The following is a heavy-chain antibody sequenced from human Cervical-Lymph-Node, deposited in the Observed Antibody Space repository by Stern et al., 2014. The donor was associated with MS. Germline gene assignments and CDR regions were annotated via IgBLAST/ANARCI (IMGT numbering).Heavy chain of an antibody. CDR2: IQRPWTYW. J-gene: IGHJ4*02. Sequence: VLLVESGGGLVKPGGSLRLSCAGSGFTFNNHKMNWVRQAPGKGLEWVASIQRPWTYWDYADSVKVRFNSSRDNAQNALYLQMNSLTADDAALYYCVRLGNYFDYWGQGTLVTVSS. V-gene: IGHV3-21*01. CDR1: GFTFNNHK. D-gene: IGHD1-26*01. CDR3: VRLGNYFDY.